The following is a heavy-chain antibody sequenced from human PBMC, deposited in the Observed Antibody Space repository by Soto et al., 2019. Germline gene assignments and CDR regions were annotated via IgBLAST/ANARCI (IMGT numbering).Heavy chain of an antibody. CDR3: ARDRSIAVAAEHDAFDI. V-gene: IGHV1-2*02. CDR1: GYTFTGYY. D-gene: IGHD6-19*01. Sequence: GASVKVSCKASGYTFTGYYMHWVRQAPGQGLEWMGWINPNSGGTNYAQKFQGRVTMTRDTSISTAYMELSRLRSDDTAVYYCARDRSIAVAAEHDAFDIWGQGTRVTVSS. CDR2: INPNSGGT. J-gene: IGHJ3*02.